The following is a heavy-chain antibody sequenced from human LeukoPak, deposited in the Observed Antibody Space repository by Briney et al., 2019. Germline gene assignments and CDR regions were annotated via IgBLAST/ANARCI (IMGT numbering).Heavy chain of an antibody. D-gene: IGHD6-19*01. CDR1: GFTFSSYA. Sequence: GGSLRLSCAASGFTFSSYAMHWVRQAPGKGLEWVAVISYDGSNKYYADSVKGRFTISRDNSKNTLYLQMNSLRAKDTAVYYCARDVAGYFDYWGQGTLVTVSS. CDR2: ISYDGSNK. CDR3: ARDVAGYFDY. J-gene: IGHJ4*02. V-gene: IGHV3-30-3*01.